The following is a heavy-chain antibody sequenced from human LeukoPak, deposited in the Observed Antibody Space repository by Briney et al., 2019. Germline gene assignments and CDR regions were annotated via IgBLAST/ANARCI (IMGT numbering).Heavy chain of an antibody. CDR2: ISDNGRST. D-gene: IGHD3-10*02. J-gene: IGHJ6*02. V-gene: IGHV3-23*01. Sequence: PGGSLRLSCAASGLTFRTLAMNWVRQAPGKGLEWVSTISDNGRSTHYADSVEGRFTISRDNSKNTLDLQMNSLKDEDTAISYCAKDVRPGGGGMDVWGQGTTVTVSS. CDR1: GLTFRTLA. CDR3: AKDVRPGGGGMDV.